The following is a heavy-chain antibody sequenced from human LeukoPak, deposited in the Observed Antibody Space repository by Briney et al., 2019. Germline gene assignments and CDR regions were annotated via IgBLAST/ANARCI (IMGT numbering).Heavy chain of an antibody. CDR1: GGSFSGYY. CDR2: INHSGST. V-gene: IGHV4-34*01. J-gene: IGHJ4*02. Sequence: QSSETLSLTCTVYGGSFSGYYWSWIRQPPGKGLEWIGEINHSGSTNYNPSLKSRVTISVDTSKNQFSLKLSSVTAADTAVYYCAREKYYDFWSGYGPLDYWGQGTLVAVSS. CDR3: AREKYYDFWSGYGPLDY. D-gene: IGHD3-3*01.